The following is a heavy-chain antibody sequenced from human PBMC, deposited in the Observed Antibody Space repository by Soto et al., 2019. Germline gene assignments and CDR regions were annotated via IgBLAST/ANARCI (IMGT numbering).Heavy chain of an antibody. V-gene: IGHV4-4*07. CDR3: AREGGAARWDAFDI. D-gene: IGHD6-6*01. Sequence: QVQLQESGPGLVKPSETLSLTCTVSGGSISSYYWSWIRQPAGKGLEWIGRIYTSGSTNYNPALKSRVTMSVDTSKNQFSLKLSSVTAADTAVYYYAREGGAARWDAFDIWGQGTMVTVSS. J-gene: IGHJ3*02. CDR2: IYTSGST. CDR1: GGSISSYY.